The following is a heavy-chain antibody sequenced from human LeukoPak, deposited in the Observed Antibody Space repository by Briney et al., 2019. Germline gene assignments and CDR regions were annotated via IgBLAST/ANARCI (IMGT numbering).Heavy chain of an antibody. V-gene: IGHV1-8*01. CDR1: GYTFTNYD. CDR2: MNPNSGNT. J-gene: IGHJ6*03. Sequence: ASVKVSCKASGYTFTNYDINWVRQAAGQGLEWMGWMNPNSGNTGYAQKFQGRVTITRNTSISTAYMELSSLRSEDTAVYYCARQIAARPRYYYYYMDVWGKGTTVTVSS. D-gene: IGHD6-6*01. CDR3: ARQIAARPRYYYYYMDV.